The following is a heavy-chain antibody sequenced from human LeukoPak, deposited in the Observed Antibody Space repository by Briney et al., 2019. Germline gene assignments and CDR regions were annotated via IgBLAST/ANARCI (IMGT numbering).Heavy chain of an antibody. Sequence: GGSLRLSCAASGFTFSTYAMSWVRQAPGKGLEWISGISSGGDGRNYADSVKGRFTISRDNSKNTLFLQMNSLRAEDTAVYYCAKGVDYCSGGSCPADYWGPGTLVTVSS. CDR1: GFTFSTYA. CDR2: ISSGGDGR. V-gene: IGHV3-23*01. D-gene: IGHD2-15*01. J-gene: IGHJ4*02. CDR3: AKGVDYCSGGSCPADY.